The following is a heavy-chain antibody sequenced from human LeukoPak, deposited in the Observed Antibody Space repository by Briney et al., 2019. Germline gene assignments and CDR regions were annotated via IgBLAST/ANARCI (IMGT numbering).Heavy chain of an antibody. CDR3: ARGAYYYDSSGYYPGY. CDR2: ISWNSGSI. D-gene: IGHD3-22*01. CDR1: GFTFDDYA. Sequence: GGSLRLSCAASGFTFDDYAMHWVRQAPGKGLEWVSGISWNSGSIGYADSVKGRFTISRDNAKNSLYPQMNSLRAEDTALYYCARGAYYYDSSGYYPGYWGQGTLVTVSS. J-gene: IGHJ4*02. V-gene: IGHV3-9*01.